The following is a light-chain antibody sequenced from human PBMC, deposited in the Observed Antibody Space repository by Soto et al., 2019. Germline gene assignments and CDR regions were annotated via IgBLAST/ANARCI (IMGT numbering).Light chain of an antibody. CDR2: AAS. V-gene: IGKV1-16*01. Sequence: DVQMTQSPYSLSASVGDRVTITCRASQGVTNYLAWFQQKPGKAPRSLIYAASSLQSGVPSRFSRRGSGTDFTLTIINRQPADFATYYYLQYNSHPHTFGQGTRVETK. CDR3: LQYNSHPHT. J-gene: IGKJ2*01. CDR1: QGVTNY.